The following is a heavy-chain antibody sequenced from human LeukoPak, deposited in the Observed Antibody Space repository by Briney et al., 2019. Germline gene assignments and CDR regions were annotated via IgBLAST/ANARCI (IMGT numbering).Heavy chain of an antibody. V-gene: IGHV6-1*01. D-gene: IGHD3-22*01. CDR2: TYYRSKWYN. CDR3: ASGGSITYYYDSSGRYYFDY. CDR1: GDSVSSNSAA. J-gene: IGHJ4*02. Sequence: SQTLSLTCAISGDSVSSNSAAWNWIRQSPSRGLEWLGRTYYRSKWYNDYAVSVKSRITINPDTSKNQFSLQLNSVTPEDTAVYYCASGGSITYYYDSSGRYYFDYWGQGTLVTVSS.